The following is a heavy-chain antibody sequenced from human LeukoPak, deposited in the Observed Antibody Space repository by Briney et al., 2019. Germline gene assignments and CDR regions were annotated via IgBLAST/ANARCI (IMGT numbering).Heavy chain of an antibody. J-gene: IGHJ6*02. CDR1: GRPFSGYY. V-gene: IGHV4-34*09. Sequence: PSETLPLTCSVYGRPFSGYYWIWLRQPPGKGGEWIEYIYFSGSTYYIPSLKSRVSISVDTSKKQSFLQQGSVSAAGRAGYYCARVVVMAANYYGMDVWGQGTTVTVP. CDR2: IYFSGST. CDR3: ARVVVMAANYYGMDV. D-gene: IGHD3-22*01.